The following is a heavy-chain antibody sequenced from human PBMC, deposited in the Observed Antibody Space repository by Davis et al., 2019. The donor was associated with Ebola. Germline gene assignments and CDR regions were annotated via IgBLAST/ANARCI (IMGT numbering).Heavy chain of an antibody. V-gene: IGHV1-69*06. Sequence: AASVKVPCKASGGTFSNYAINWVRQAPGQGPEWMGGIIPIFGTTNYAQKFQGRVTITADKSTSTAYMELSSLRSEDTAIYYCATTYDSRGYYSIGSFDFWGQGALVTVSS. J-gene: IGHJ4*02. CDR1: GGTFSNYA. CDR2: IIPIFGTT. CDR3: ATTYDSRGYYSIGSFDF. D-gene: IGHD3-22*01.